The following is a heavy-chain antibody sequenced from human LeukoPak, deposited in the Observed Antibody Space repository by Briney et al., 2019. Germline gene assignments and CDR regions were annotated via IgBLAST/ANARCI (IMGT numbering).Heavy chain of an antibody. V-gene: IGHV4-39*07. CDR2: IYYSGST. Sequence: SETLSLTCTVSGGSISSSSYYWGWVRQPPGKGLEWIGSIYYSGSTYYNPSLKSRVTISVDTSKNQFSLKLSSVTAADTAVYYCARGEVGATSTDAFDIWGQGTMATVSS. CDR1: GGSISSSSYY. D-gene: IGHD1-26*01. CDR3: ARGEVGATSTDAFDI. J-gene: IGHJ3*02.